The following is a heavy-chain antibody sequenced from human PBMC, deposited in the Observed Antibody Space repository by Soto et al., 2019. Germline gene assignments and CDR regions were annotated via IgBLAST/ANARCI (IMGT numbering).Heavy chain of an antibody. CDR1: GFTFSDHY. CDR3: VRVRGGGTYHFDY. D-gene: IGHD3-10*01. Sequence: PGGSLRLSCAASGFTFSDHYMDWVRQAPGKGLEWVGRTRNKANSYTTEYAASGKGRFTISRDDSKNSLYLQMNSLKTDDTAVYYCVRVRGGGTYHFDYWGQGTLVTVSS. CDR2: TRNKANSYTT. V-gene: IGHV3-72*01. J-gene: IGHJ4*02.